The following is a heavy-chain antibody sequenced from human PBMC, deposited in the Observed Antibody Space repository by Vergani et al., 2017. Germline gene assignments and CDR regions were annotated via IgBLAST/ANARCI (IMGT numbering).Heavy chain of an antibody. CDR3: ARSSLVAMGAFDI. J-gene: IGHJ3*02. D-gene: IGHD5-12*01. V-gene: IGHV4-39*07. CDR2: VYYSGST. CDR1: GGSISSGSYY. Sequence: QVQLQESGPGLVKPSQTLSLTCTVSGGSISSGSYYWGWIRQPPGKGLDWIGSVYYSGSTYYNPSLKSRVTISVDTSKNQFSLKLSSVTAADTAVYYCARSSLVAMGAFDIWGQGTMVTVSS.